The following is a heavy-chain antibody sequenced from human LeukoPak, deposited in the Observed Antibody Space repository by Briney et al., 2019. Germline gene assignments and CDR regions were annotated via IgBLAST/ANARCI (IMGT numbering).Heavy chain of an antibody. CDR3: ATLTGGDDAFDI. CDR2: IFYTGST. D-gene: IGHD4-23*01. J-gene: IGHJ3*02. V-gene: IGHV4-59*01. Sequence: PSETLSLTCTVSGGSISSYYWSWIRQPPGKGLEWIGYIFYTGSTNYNPSLKSRVTISVLTSKDRFSLKLSSVTAADTAVYYCATLTGGDDAFDIWGQGTMVTVSS. CDR1: GGSISSYY.